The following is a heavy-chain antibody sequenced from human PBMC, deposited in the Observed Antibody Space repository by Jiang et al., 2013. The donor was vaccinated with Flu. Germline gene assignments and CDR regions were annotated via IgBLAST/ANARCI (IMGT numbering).Heavy chain of an antibody. CDR2: INHSGST. J-gene: IGHJ6*04. D-gene: IGHD4-17*01. V-gene: IGHV4-34*01. Sequence: LLKPSETLSLICSVSGGPITGSYWSWIRQPPGKGLEWIGEINHSGSTNYNPSLKSRVTISVDTSKNQFSLKLSSVTAADTAVYYCARGVATVTTGYYYYGMDVWGKGTTVTVSS. CDR3: ARGVATVTTGYYYYGMDV. CDR1: GGPITGSY.